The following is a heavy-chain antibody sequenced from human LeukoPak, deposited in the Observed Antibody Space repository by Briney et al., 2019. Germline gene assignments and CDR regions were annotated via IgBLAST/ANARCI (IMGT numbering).Heavy chain of an antibody. CDR3: ARGVSGWTYYLDY. CDR2: INDSGGSA. J-gene: IGHJ4*02. V-gene: IGHV3-23*01. D-gene: IGHD6-19*01. CDR1: RLSFSNSV. Sequence: SLGLSCVVSRLSFSNSVMSWVRQAPGKGLEWVSSINDSGGSAYYADSVKGRFTISRDNSKNTLYLQMSSLRAEDTAVYYCARGVSGWTYYLDYWGQGALVTASS.